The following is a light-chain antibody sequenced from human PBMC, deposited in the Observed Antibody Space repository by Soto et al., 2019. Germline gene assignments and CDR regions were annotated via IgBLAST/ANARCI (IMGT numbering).Light chain of an antibody. CDR3: QQHDNRPPWT. J-gene: IGKJ1*01. CDR1: QSVGTN. CDR2: DAS. Sequence: EIVLTQSPATLSVSPGESASLSCRASQSVGTNLAWYQQKPGQAPRLLIFDASTRAIDIPVRFSGSGSGTEFILTISSLQSEDFGVYYCQQHDNRPPWTFGQVTKVEIK. V-gene: IGKV3-15*01.